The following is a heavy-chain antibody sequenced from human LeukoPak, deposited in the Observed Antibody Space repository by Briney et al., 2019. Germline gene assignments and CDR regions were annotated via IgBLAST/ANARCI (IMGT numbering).Heavy chain of an antibody. CDR1: GFTFSSYW. Sequence: GGSLRLSCAASGFTFSSYWMSWVRQAPGKGLEWVANIKHDGSEKHYVDSVKGRFTISRDNAKKSLYLQMNSLRAEDTAVYYCARDEEGRAWYEWGQGTLVTVSS. J-gene: IGHJ1*01. V-gene: IGHV3-7*01. CDR2: IKHDGSEK. D-gene: IGHD6-19*01. CDR3: ARDEEGRAWYE.